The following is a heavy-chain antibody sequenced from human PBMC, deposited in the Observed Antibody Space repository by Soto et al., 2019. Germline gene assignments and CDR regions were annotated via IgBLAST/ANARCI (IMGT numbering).Heavy chain of an antibody. V-gene: IGHV3-74*01. D-gene: IGHD1-1*01. J-gene: IGHJ4*02. CDR2: IAYDGSST. CDR3: VAGITTG. CDR1: GFTFRNLW. Sequence: GGSLRLSCSASGFTFRNLWMHWVRQGPGKGLEWVSRIAYDGSSTDYADSVRGRFTISRDNAKDTLFLQMNGLRDEDTAVYYCVAGITTGWGRGTRVTVSS.